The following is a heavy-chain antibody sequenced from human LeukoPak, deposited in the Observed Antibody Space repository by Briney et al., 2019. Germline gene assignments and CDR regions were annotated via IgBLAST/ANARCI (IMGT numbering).Heavy chain of an antibody. D-gene: IGHD4-23*01. CDR2: ISSSSSYI. CDR3: ASPGGDSLFDY. V-gene: IGHV3-21*01. CDR1: GFTFSSYC. Sequence: GGSLRLSCAASGFTFSSYCMNWVRQAPGKGLEWVSSISSSSSYIYYADSVKGRFTISRDNAKNTLYLQMNSLRAEDTAVYYCASPGGDSLFDYWGQGTLVTVSS. J-gene: IGHJ4*02.